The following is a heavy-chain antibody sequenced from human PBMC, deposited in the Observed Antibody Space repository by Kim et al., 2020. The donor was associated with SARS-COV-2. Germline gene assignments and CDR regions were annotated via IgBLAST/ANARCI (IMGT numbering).Heavy chain of an antibody. CDR3: AKSSSTSRGPDY. V-gene: IGHV3-30*18. CDR1: GFTFSSYG. D-gene: IGHD2-2*01. CDR2: ISYDGSNK. Sequence: GGSLRLSCAASGFTFSSYGMHWVRQAPGKGLEWVAVISYDGSNKYYADSVKGRFTISRDNSKNTLYLQMNSLRAEDTAVYYCAKSSSTSRGPDYWGQGTLVTVSS. J-gene: IGHJ4*02.